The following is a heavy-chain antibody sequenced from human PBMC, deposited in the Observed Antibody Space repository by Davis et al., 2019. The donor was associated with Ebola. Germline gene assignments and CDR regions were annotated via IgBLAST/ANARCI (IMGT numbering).Heavy chain of an antibody. J-gene: IGHJ3*02. CDR3: ARDSSGDAFDM. CDR1: GGSITSGGYY. V-gene: IGHV4-31*01. Sequence: PSETLSPTCSVSGGSITSGGYYWSWIRQLPGKGLEWIGYIFHNGNTNYNPSLESPVTISIDTSKNRFSLKLSSVTAADTALYYCARDSSGDAFDMWGQGTMVTVSS. CDR2: IFHNGNT.